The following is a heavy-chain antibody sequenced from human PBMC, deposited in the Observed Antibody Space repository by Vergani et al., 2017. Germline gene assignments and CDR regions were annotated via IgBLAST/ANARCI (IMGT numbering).Heavy chain of an antibody. CDR3: ARGRSSGYYGSGWYVYFDY. Sequence: QVQLQQWGAGLLKPSETLSLTCAVYGGSFSGYYWSWTRQPPGKGLEWIGEINHSGSTNYNPSLKSRVTISVDTSKNQFALKLGSVTAADTAVYYCARGRSSGYYGSGWYVYFDYWGQGTLVTVSS. CDR2: INHSGST. J-gene: IGHJ4*02. CDR1: GGSFSGYY. D-gene: IGHD6-19*01. V-gene: IGHV4-34*01.